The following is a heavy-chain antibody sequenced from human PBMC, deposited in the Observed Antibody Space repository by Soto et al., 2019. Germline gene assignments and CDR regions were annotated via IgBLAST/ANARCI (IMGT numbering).Heavy chain of an antibody. D-gene: IGHD3-10*01. CDR3: ARLPRVRYFDY. CDR2: IYQGGTS. V-gene: IGHV4-38-2*01. Sequence: WLTCAVSLDSISSTYFWCCIRQHPGKGLEWFGSIYQGGTSYYTRSLKSRVNISVDRSRNQFSLELSSVTAADTAVYYCARLPRVRYFDYWGQGALVTVSS. J-gene: IGHJ4*02. CDR1: LDSISSTYF.